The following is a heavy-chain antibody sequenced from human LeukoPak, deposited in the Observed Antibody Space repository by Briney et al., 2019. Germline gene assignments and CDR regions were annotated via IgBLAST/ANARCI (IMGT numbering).Heavy chain of an antibody. CDR3: ARDWGNEHYSSSWFLPYYYYYMDV. Sequence: PSETLSLTCTVSGGSISSSSYYWGWIRQPPGKGLEWIGSIYYSGSTYYNPSLKSRVTISVDTSKNQFSLKLSSVTAADTAVYYCARDWGNEHYSSSWFLPYYYYYMDVWGKGTTVTVSS. CDR2: IYYSGST. V-gene: IGHV4-39*07. CDR1: GGSISSSSYY. D-gene: IGHD6-13*01. J-gene: IGHJ6*03.